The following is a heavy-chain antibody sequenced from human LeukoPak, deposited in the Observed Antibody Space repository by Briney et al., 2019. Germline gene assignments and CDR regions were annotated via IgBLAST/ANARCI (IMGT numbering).Heavy chain of an antibody. CDR1: GGSFSGYY. CDR3: ARTKDDFWSGYYAY. Sequence: PSETLSLTCAVYGGSFSGYYWSWIRQPPGKGLEWIGEINHSGSTNYNPSLKSRVTISVDTSKNQFSLKLSSVTAADTAVYYCARTKDDFWSGYYAYWGQGTLVTVSS. J-gene: IGHJ4*02. D-gene: IGHD3-3*01. CDR2: INHSGST. V-gene: IGHV4-34*01.